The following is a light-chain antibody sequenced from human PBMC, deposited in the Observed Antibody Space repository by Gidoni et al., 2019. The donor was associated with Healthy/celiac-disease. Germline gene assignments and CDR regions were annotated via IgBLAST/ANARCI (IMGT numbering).Light chain of an antibody. CDR3: QQYNSYSPDT. CDR2: DAS. V-gene: IGKV1-5*01. CDR1: HSISSW. Sequence: DIQMTKSPSTLSASVGDRVTITCRASHSISSWLAWYQQKPGKAPKLLIYDASSLESGVPSRFRGSGSGTEFTLPISSLQPDDFATYYCQQYNSYSPDTFGQGTKLEIK. J-gene: IGKJ2*01.